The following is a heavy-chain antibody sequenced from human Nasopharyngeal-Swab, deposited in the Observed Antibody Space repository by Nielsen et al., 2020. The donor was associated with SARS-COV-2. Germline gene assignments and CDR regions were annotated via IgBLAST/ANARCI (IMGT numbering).Heavy chain of an antibody. CDR3: ARDRMRAIDAFDI. D-gene: IGHD2/OR15-2a*01. V-gene: IGHV3-33*01. J-gene: IGHJ3*02. Sequence: RQAPGKGLEWVAVIWYDGSNKYYADSVKGRFTISRDNSKNTLYLQMNSLRAEDTAVYYCARDRMRAIDAFDIWGQGTMVTVSS. CDR2: IWYDGSNK.